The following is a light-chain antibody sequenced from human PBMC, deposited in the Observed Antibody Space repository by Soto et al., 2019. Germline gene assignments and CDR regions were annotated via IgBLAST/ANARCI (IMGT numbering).Light chain of an antibody. CDR1: QGIRNY. V-gene: IGKV1-27*01. J-gene: IGKJ4*01. CDR3: QKYDSVPPT. Sequence: DIQMTQSPSSLSASVGDRVTITCRASQGIRNYLAWYRQKPGKAPKLLIYGASTLQSGVPSRFSGSGSGTDFTLTITSLQPEDVATYYCQKYDSVPPTFGGGTNVEIK. CDR2: GAS.